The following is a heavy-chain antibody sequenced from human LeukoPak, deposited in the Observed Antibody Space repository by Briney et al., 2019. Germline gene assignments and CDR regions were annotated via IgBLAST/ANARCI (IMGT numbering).Heavy chain of an antibody. V-gene: IGHV4-34*01. CDR2: INHSGST. Sequence: SETLSLTCAVYGGSFSGYYLSWIRQPPGKGLEWIGEINHSGSTNYNPSLKSRVTISVDTSKNQFSLKLSSVTAADTAVYYCARGAMFYGFWSGYYVRKVPPPDYWGQGTLVTVSS. D-gene: IGHD3-3*01. J-gene: IGHJ4*02. CDR1: GGSFSGYY. CDR3: ARGAMFYGFWSGYYVRKVPPPDY.